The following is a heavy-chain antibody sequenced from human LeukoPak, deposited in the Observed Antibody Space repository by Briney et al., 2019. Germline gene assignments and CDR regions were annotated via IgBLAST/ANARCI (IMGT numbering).Heavy chain of an antibody. CDR3: VRAQQEDRDPLTGIQTGNWFNP. CDR1: GYTFITYD. Sequence: GASVKVSCKASGYTFITYDINWVRQATGQGPEWMGWINPNSGNTGYAQKFQGRVHLTRNTSISTAYMEFSSLESDDTAIYYCVRAQQEDRDPLTGIQTGNWFNPWGQGTLVTVSS. J-gene: IGHJ5*02. V-gene: IGHV1-8*01. D-gene: IGHD3-9*01. CDR2: INPNSGNT.